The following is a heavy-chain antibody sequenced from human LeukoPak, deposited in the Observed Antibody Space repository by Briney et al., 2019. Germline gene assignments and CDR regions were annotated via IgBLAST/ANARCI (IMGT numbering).Heavy chain of an antibody. CDR2: INHSGST. Sequence: PSETLSLTCAVYGGSFSGYYWSWIRQPPGKGLEWIGEINHSGSTNYNPSLKSRVTISVDTSKNQFSLKLSSVTAADTAVYYCVRAYSGYDLKADHFDYWGQGTLVTVSS. CDR3: VRAYSGYDLKADHFDY. V-gene: IGHV4-34*01. J-gene: IGHJ4*02. D-gene: IGHD5-12*01. CDR1: GGSFSGYY.